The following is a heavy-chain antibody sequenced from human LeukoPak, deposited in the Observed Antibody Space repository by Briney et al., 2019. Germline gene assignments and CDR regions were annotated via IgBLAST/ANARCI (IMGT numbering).Heavy chain of an antibody. CDR2: ISSSSSYI. Sequence: GGSLRLSCAASGFTFSSYSMSWVRQAPGKGLEWVSTISSSSSYIYYADSVKGRFTISRDNAKNSLYLQMNSLRAEDTAVYYCARDLVGATSLFDYWGQGTLVTVSS. J-gene: IGHJ4*02. V-gene: IGHV3-21*01. CDR3: ARDLVGATSLFDY. CDR1: GFTFSSYS. D-gene: IGHD1-26*01.